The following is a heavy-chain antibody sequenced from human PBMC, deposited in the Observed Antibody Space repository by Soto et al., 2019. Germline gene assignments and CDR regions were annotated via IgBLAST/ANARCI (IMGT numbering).Heavy chain of an antibody. J-gene: IGHJ4*02. V-gene: IGHV3-30*18. CDR3: AKDSSGFGNY. CDR1: GFTFSSYG. Sequence: GESLKISCAASGFTFSSYGMHWVRQAPGKGLEWVAVISYDGSNKYYADSVKGRFTISRDNSKNTLYLQMNSLRAEDTAVYYCAKDSSGFGNYWGQGTLVTVSS. D-gene: IGHD6-19*01. CDR2: ISYDGSNK.